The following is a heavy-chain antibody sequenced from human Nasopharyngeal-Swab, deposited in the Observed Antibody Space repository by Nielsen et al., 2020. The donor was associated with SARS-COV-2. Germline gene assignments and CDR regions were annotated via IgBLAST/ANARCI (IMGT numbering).Heavy chain of an antibody. CDR2: IGTNSGGT. Sequence: ASVKVSCKASGYTFTAFSIHWVRQSPGQGLEWVGLIGTNSGGTLYAQRFRGRVTMTRETSVATAYMELSDLRSDDTAVYYCARDSPASRGDYWGQGTLVTVSS. V-gene: IGHV1-2*06. CDR1: GYTFTAFS. CDR3: ARDSPASRGDY. J-gene: IGHJ4*02. D-gene: IGHD5-24*01.